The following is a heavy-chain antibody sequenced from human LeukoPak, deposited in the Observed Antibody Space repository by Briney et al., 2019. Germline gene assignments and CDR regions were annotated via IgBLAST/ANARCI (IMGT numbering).Heavy chain of an antibody. CDR3: AVGNTYGEDAFDI. CDR2: IGAYNGNT. D-gene: IGHD5-18*01. V-gene: IGHV1-18*01. CDR1: GYSLTSHS. J-gene: IGHJ3*02. Sequence: GASVEVSRKASGYSLTSHSVTWVRQAPGPGLERAGVIGAYNGNTNYAQKVQGRVTLTTDTSTSTDYMVLRSMRSDDAAVYYCAVGNTYGEDAFDIWGQGTMVTVSS.